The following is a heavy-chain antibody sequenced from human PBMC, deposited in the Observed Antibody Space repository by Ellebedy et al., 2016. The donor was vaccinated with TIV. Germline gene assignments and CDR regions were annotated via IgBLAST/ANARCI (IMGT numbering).Heavy chain of an antibody. V-gene: IGHV1-69*04. J-gene: IGHJ5*02. Sequence: SVKVSXXASGGTFSSYAISWVRQAPGQGLEWMGRIIPILGIANYAQKFQGRVTITADKSTSTAYMELSSLRSEDTAVYYCARGVTMVRGGGSWFDPWGQGTLVTVSS. CDR2: IIPILGIA. CDR1: GGTFSSYA. CDR3: ARGVTMVRGGGSWFDP. D-gene: IGHD3-10*01.